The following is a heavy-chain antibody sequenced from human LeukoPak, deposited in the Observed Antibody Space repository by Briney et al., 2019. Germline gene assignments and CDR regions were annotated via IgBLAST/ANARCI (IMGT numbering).Heavy chain of an antibody. D-gene: IGHD4-17*01. J-gene: IGHJ4*02. CDR3: ARVAVTTFY. Sequence: PSETLSLTCTVSGGSISSYYWSWIRQPPGKGLEWIGYIYYSGSTNYNPSLKSRITISVDTSKNQFSLKLSSVTAADTAVYYCARVAVTTFYWGQGTLVTVSS. V-gene: IGHV4-59*08. CDR2: IYYSGST. CDR1: GGSISSYY.